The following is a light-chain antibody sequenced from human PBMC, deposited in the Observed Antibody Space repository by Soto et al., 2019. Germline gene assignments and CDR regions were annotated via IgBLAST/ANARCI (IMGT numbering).Light chain of an antibody. CDR3: QSYDSSLNGGV. CDR1: SSNIGAGYD. CDR2: GNS. J-gene: IGLJ3*02. V-gene: IGLV1-40*01. Sequence: QSVLTQPPSVSGAPGQRVTISCTGSSSNIGAGYDVHWYQQLPGTAPKLLIYGNSNRPSGVPDRFSGSKSGTSASLAITGLQAEDEADYYCQSYDSSLNGGVFGGGTKRIVL.